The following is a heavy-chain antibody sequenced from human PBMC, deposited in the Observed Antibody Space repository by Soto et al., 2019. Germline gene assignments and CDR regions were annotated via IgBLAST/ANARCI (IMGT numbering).Heavy chain of an antibody. J-gene: IGHJ4*02. Sequence: LSLTCTVSGVSISSGDYYLSWIRQPPGKGLEWIWYIYYSGSTYYNPSLKSRVTISVDTSKNQFSLKLSSVTAADTAVYYCARNPDYGDPLGYFDYWGQGTLVTVSS. V-gene: IGHV4-30-4*01. D-gene: IGHD4-17*01. CDR3: ARNPDYGDPLGYFDY. CDR2: IYYSGST. CDR1: GVSISSGDYY.